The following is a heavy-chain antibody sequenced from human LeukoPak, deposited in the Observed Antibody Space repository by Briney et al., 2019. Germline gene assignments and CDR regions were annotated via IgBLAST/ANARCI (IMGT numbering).Heavy chain of an antibody. CDR3: ARDHGSGSYTYYYYGMDV. CDR2: ISYDGSNK. J-gene: IGHJ6*02. CDR1: GFTFSSYA. D-gene: IGHD3-10*01. Sequence: GRSLRLPCAASGFTFSSYAMHWVRQAPGKGLEWVAVISYDGSNKYYADSVKGRFTISRDNSKNTLYLQMDSLRAEDTAVYYCARDHGSGSYTYYYYGMDVWGQGTTVTVSS. V-gene: IGHV3-30-3*01.